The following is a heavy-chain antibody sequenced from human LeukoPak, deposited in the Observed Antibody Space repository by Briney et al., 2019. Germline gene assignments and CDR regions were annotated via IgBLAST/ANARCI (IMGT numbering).Heavy chain of an antibody. CDR3: ARDHYSSSWYPGDWFDP. D-gene: IGHD6-13*01. CDR1: GYTFTSYG. V-gene: IGHV1-69*13. Sequence: GASVKVSCKASGYTFTSYGISWVRQAPGQGLEWMGGIIPIFGTANYAQKFQGRVTITADESTSTAYMELSSLRSEDTAVYYCARDHYSSSWYPGDWFDPWGQGTLVTVSS. CDR2: IIPIFGTA. J-gene: IGHJ5*02.